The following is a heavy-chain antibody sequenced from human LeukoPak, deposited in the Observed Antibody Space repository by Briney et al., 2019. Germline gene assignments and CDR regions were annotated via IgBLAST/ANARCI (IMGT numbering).Heavy chain of an antibody. Sequence: GGSLRLSCAASGFTSSNYAMSWVRQAPGKGLEWVSGINSGSTTYSADSVKGRFTISRDKSKNTLYLQMNSLRAEDTAVYYCAEFYGDHIWGPFDYWGQGTLVTVSS. D-gene: IGHD4-17*01. V-gene: IGHV3-23*01. J-gene: IGHJ4*02. CDR3: AEFYGDHIWGPFDY. CDR1: GFTSSNYA. CDR2: INSGSTT.